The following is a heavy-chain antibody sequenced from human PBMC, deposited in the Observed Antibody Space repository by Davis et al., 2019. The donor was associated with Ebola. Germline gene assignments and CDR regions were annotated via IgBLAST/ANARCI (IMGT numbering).Heavy chain of an antibody. J-gene: IGHJ2*01. D-gene: IGHD6-13*01. CDR2: IYYSGST. V-gene: IGHV4-39*01. Sequence: SETLSLTCAVYSGSFSGYYWGWIRQPPGKGLEWIGSIYYSGSTYYNPSLKSRVTISVDTSKNQFSLKLSSVTAADTAVYYCARHETGYSSSWYVFPSWYFDLWGRGTLVTVSS. CDR1: SGSFSGYY. CDR3: ARHETGYSSSWYVFPSWYFDL.